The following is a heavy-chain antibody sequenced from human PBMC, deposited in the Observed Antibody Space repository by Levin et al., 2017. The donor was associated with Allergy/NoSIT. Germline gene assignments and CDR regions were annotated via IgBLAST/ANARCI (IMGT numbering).Heavy chain of an antibody. CDR1: GFTFGDYA. J-gene: IGHJ4*02. CDR3: AKGLNWGSPNTFDY. Sequence: LSLTFAASGFTFGDYAMHWVRQAPGKGLEWVSGINWNRDKIGYADSVRARFTISRDNAKNSLYLQMNSLGPEDTALYYCAKGLNWGSPNTFDYWGQGTLVTVSS. V-gene: IGHV3-9*01. CDR2: INWNRDKI. D-gene: IGHD7-27*01.